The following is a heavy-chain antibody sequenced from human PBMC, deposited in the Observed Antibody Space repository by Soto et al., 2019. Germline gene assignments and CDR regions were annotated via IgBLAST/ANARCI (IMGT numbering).Heavy chain of an antibody. CDR2: ISNDGSIT. CDR3: AKDLTWNQADY. CDR1: GFTFRSYW. D-gene: IGHD1-1*01. V-gene: IGHV3-74*01. Sequence: PGGSLRLSCAASGFTFRSYWMQWVRQAPGKGLVWVSRISNDGSITNYADSVKGRFTISRDNAKNTLYLQMNSLRAEDTAVYYCAKDLTWNQADYWGQGALVTVSS. J-gene: IGHJ4*02.